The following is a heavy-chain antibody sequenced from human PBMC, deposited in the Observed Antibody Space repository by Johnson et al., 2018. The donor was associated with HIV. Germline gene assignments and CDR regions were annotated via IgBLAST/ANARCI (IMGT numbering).Heavy chain of an antibody. CDR3: AREESSSSRDGFDI. Sequence: QVQLVESGGGVVQPGGSLRLSCAASGFTFSSYGMHWVRQAPGKGLEWVAFIRYDGSNKYYADSVKGRFTISRDNSKNTLYLQMNSLRAEDTAVYYCAREESSSSRDGFDIWGQGTMVTVSS. CDR2: IRYDGSNK. CDR1: GFTFSSYG. V-gene: IGHV3-30*02. D-gene: IGHD6-6*01. J-gene: IGHJ3*02.